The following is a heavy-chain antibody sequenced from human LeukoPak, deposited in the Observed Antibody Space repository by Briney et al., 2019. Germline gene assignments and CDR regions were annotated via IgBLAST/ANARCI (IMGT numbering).Heavy chain of an antibody. J-gene: IGHJ6*03. CDR2: ISSSGSTI. CDR1: GFTFSDYY. Sequence: GGSLRLSCAASGFTFSDYYMSWIRQAPGKGLEWVSYISSSGSTIYYADSVKGRFTISRDNAKNSLYLQMNSLRAEDTAVYYCARDREDIVVVPAAEDYYYYYYYMDVWGKGTTVTVSS. D-gene: IGHD2-2*01. CDR3: ARDREDIVVVPAAEDYYYYYYYMDV. V-gene: IGHV3-11*04.